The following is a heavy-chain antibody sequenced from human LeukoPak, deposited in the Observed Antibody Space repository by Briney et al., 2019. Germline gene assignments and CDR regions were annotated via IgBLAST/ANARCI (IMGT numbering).Heavy chain of an antibody. Sequence: GGSLRLSCAASGFTFSSYWMSWVRQAPGKGLEWVANIKQDGSEKYYVDSVKGRFTISRDNAKNSLYLQMNSLRAEDTAVYYCASVLVAARRVPHAFDIWGQGTMVTVSS. CDR1: GFTFSSYW. D-gene: IGHD6-6*01. J-gene: IGHJ3*02. V-gene: IGHV3-7*01. CDR3: ASVLVAARRVPHAFDI. CDR2: IKQDGSEK.